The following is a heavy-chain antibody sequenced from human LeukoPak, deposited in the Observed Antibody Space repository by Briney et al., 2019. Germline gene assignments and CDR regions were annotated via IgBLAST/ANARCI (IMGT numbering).Heavy chain of an antibody. V-gene: IGHV1-69*01. CDR3: AGASSKWELSF. CDR1: GGTFSRYA. Sequence: SVTVSCKASGGTFSRYAISWVRQSPGQGLEWMGGYIPMFGTANYAQNFQNRVTITADESTSTFSMEVSSLRPEDTAVYFCAGASSKWELSFWGQGTLVTVSS. CDR2: YIPMFGTA. J-gene: IGHJ4*02. D-gene: IGHD1-26*01.